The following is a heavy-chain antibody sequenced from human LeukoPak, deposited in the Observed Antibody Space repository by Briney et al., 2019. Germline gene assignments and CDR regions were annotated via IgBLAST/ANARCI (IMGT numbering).Heavy chain of an antibody. CDR3: AARYNWNDLAY. J-gene: IGHJ4*02. CDR2: IKSKTDGGTT. D-gene: IGHD1-1*01. CDR1: GFTFTNAW. Sequence: GGSLRLSCAASGFTFTNAWMSWVRQAPGEALEWVGRIKSKTDGGTTDYAAPVKGRFTISRDDSKNTLYLQMNSVKTEDRAVYYCAARYNWNDLAYWGQGTLVTVSS. V-gene: IGHV3-15*01.